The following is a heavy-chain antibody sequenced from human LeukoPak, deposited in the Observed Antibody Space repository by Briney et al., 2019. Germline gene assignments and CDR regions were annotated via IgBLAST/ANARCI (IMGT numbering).Heavy chain of an antibody. J-gene: IGHJ4*02. CDR2: IYYSGST. CDR3: GAVRGGGPVDY. Sequence: SETLSLTCTGSGGSIRSGGYYWSWIRQHPGKGLEWIGYIYYSGSTYYNPSLKSRVTISVDTSKNQFSLKLSSVTAADTAVYYCGAVRGGGPVDYWGQGTLVTVSS. D-gene: IGHD3-10*01. CDR1: GGSIRSGGYY. V-gene: IGHV4-31*03.